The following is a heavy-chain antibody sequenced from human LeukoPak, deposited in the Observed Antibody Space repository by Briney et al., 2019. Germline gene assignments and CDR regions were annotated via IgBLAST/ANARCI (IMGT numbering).Heavy chain of an antibody. CDR1: GGSISSGGYY. CDR3: ARTSSSSWHYLDF. J-gene: IGHJ4*02. D-gene: IGHD6-13*01. V-gene: IGHV4-31*03. Sequence: PSQTLSLTCTVSGGSISSGGYYWSWIRQHPGKGLEWIGYIYYGGSTYYNPSLKSRVTISVDTSKNQFSLKMRSVTAADTALYYCARTSSSSWHYLDFWGQGTLVTVSS. CDR2: IYYGGST.